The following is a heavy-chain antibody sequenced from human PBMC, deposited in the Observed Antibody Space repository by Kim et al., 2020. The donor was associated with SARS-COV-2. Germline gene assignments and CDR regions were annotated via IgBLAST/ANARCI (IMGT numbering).Heavy chain of an antibody. CDR2: ISYDGSNK. CDR1: GFTFSSYG. CDR3: AKDLNVFGGSQDAFDI. Sequence: GGSLRLSCAASGFTFSSYGMHWVRQAPGKGLEWVAVISYDGSNKYYADSVKGRFTISRDNSKNTLYLQMNSLRAEDTAVYYCAKDLNVFGGSQDAFDIWGQGTMVTVSS. V-gene: IGHV3-30*18. J-gene: IGHJ3*02. D-gene: IGHD2-15*01.